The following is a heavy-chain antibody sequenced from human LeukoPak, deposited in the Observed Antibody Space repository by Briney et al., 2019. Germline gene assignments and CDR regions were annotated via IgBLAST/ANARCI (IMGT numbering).Heavy chain of an antibody. Sequence: GGSLRLSCVASGFTFSSYAMSWVRQAPGKGLQWVSSISGSGNFTFYTDSVKGRFTISRDHSKNTLYLQMNSPRAEDTAVYYCARAIRGYSYILDYWGQGTLVTVSS. CDR3: ARAIRGYSYILDY. CDR1: GFTFSSYA. V-gene: IGHV3-23*01. CDR2: ISGSGNFT. J-gene: IGHJ4*02. D-gene: IGHD5-18*01.